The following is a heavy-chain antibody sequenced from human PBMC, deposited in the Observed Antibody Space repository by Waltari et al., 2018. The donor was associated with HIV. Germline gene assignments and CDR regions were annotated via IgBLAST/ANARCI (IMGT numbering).Heavy chain of an antibody. CDR2: ISGSGGST. CDR3: AKDAKITIFGVVIMGPFDP. Sequence: EVQLLESGGGLVQPGGSLRLPCAASGFTFSSYAMSWVRQAPGTGLEWVSAISGSGGSTYYADSVKGRFTISRDNSKNTLYLQMNSLRAEDTAVYYCAKDAKITIFGVVIMGPFDPWGQGTLVTVSS. J-gene: IGHJ5*02. D-gene: IGHD3-3*01. CDR1: GFTFSSYA. V-gene: IGHV3-23*01.